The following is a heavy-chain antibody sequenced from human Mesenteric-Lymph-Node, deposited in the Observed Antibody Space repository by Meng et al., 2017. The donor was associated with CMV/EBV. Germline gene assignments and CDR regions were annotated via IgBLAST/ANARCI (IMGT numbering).Heavy chain of an antibody. V-gene: IGHV4-39*01. J-gene: IGHJ4*02. Sequence: GPLRLSCTVSGGSISSSSYYWGWIRQPPGKGLEWIGSIYYSGSTYYNPSLKSRVTISVDTSKNQFSLNLNSVTAADTAIYYCAFTPDYWGQGTLVTVSS. CDR2: IYYSGST. CDR1: GGSISSSSYY. D-gene: IGHD2-15*01. CDR3: AFTPDY.